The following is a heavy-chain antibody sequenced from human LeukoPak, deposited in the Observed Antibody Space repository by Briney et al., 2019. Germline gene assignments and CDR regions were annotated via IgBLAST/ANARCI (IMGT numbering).Heavy chain of an antibody. CDR3: ARDPVEMATIGDCYYMDV. CDR1: GFTFSDYY. J-gene: IGHJ6*03. V-gene: IGHV3-11*04. CDR2: ISSSGSTI. D-gene: IGHD5-24*01. Sequence: PGGSLRLSCAASGFTFSDYYMSWIRQAPGKGLEWVSYISSSGSTIYYADSVKGRFTISRDNAKNSLYLQMNSLRAEDTAVYYCARDPVEMATIGDCYYMDVWGKGTTVTVSS.